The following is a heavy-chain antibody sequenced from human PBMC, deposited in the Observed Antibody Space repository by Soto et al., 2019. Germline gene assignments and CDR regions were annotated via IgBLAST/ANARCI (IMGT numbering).Heavy chain of an antibody. Sequence: QVQLQESGPGLVKPSETLSLTCTVSGGSISSYYWSWIRQPPGKGLEWIGYIYYSGSTNYNPSLKSRVTISVDTSKNQFSLKLSSVTAADTAVYYCARGDSGYDDPYYFDYWGQGTLVTVSS. CDR1: GGSISSYY. CDR2: IYYSGST. J-gene: IGHJ4*02. CDR3: ARGDSGYDDPYYFDY. V-gene: IGHV4-59*01. D-gene: IGHD5-12*01.